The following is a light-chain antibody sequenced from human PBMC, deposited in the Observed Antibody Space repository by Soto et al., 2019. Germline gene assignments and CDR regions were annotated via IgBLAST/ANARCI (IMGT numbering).Light chain of an antibody. V-gene: IGKV1-39*01. Sequence: DIPMTQSPSSLSASVGDRLTITCRASQGIRAYLNWYQQKPGKAPKVLIYAATSLQSGVPSRFNGSGSGTDFTLTISSLQPEDFATYYCQQSFSVPFTFGPGTKLDV. J-gene: IGKJ3*01. CDR2: AAT. CDR1: QGIRAY. CDR3: QQSFSVPFT.